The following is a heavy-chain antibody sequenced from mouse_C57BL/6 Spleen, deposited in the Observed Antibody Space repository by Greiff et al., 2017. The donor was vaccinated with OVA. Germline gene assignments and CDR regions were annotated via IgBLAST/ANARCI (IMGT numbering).Heavy chain of an antibody. Sequence: DVKLVESGGGLVKPGGSLKLSCAASGFTFSDYGMHWVRQAPEKGLEWVAYISSGSSTIYYADTVKGRFTISRDNAKNTLFLQMTSLRSEDTAMYYCAKGPAYYSNYEFAYWGQGTLVTVSA. J-gene: IGHJ3*01. CDR3: AKGPAYYSNYEFAY. CDR2: ISSGSSTI. V-gene: IGHV5-17*01. D-gene: IGHD2-5*01. CDR1: GFTFSDYG.